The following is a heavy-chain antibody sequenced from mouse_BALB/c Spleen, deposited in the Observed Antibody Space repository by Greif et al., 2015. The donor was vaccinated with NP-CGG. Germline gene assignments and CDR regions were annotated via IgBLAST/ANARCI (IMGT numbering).Heavy chain of an antibody. CDR2: INPGSGGT. Sequence: QVQPKQPGAELVRPGTSVKVSCKASGYAFTNYLIEWVKQRPGQGLEWIGVINPGSGGTNYNEKFKGKATLTADKSSSTAYMQLSSLTSDDSAVYFCARVGYSYYAMDYWGQGTSVTVSS. J-gene: IGHJ4*01. D-gene: IGHD2-3*01. CDR3: ARVGYSYYAMDY. CDR1: GYAFTNYL. V-gene: IGHV1-54*01.